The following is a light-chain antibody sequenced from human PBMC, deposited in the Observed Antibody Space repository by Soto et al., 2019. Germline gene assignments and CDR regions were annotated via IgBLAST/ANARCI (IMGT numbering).Light chain of an antibody. CDR1: QSVSSSY. V-gene: IGKV3-20*01. Sequence: EIVLTQSPGTLSLSPGERATLSCRASQSVSSSYLAWYQQRPGPAPRLLIYGASSRATGIPDRFSGSGSGTDFTLTISRLEPEDSAVYYCQQYGNTPWTFGQGTKVEIK. J-gene: IGKJ1*01. CDR2: GAS. CDR3: QQYGNTPWT.